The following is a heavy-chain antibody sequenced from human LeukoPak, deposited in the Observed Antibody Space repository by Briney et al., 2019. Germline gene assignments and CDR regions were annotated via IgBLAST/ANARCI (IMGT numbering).Heavy chain of an antibody. J-gene: IGHJ5*02. D-gene: IGHD3-22*01. CDR2: IYYSGST. V-gene: IGHV4-61*01. CDR1: GGSIRSKSYY. CDR3: ARDYTSGYHNWFDP. Sequence: SETLSLTCSVSGGSIRSKSYYWSWIRQPRGKGLEWIGYIYYSGSTNYNPSLKGRVTISVDTSKNQFSLKLSSVTAADTALYYYARDYTSGYHNWFDPWGQGTLVTVSS.